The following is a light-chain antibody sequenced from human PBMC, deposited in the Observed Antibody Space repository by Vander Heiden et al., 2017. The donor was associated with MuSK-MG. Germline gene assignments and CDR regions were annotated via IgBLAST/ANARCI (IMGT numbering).Light chain of an antibody. V-gene: IGKV1-12*01. CDR3: QQANSFPTWT. CDR2: GAS. Sequence: DLQMTPSPSSVSASVGDRVTITCRASQGIRYWLAWYQQKPGKAPKLLIYGASSLQSGVPSRFSGSGSGTDFTLTISSLQPEDFATYYCQQANSFPTWTFGQGTKVEIK. J-gene: IGKJ1*01. CDR1: QGIRYW.